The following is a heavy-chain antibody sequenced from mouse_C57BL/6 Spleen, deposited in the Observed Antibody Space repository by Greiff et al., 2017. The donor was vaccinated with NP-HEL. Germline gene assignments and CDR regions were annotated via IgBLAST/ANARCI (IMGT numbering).Heavy chain of an antibody. J-gene: IGHJ4*01. V-gene: IGHV5-6*01. CDR1: GFTFSSYG. CDR2: ISSGGSYT. Sequence: EVQGVESGGDLVKPGGSLKLSCAASGFTFSSYGMSWVRQTPDKRLEWVATISSGGSYTYYPDSVKGRFTISRDNAKNTLYLQMSSLKSEDTAMYYCARHDGSGLAMDYWGQGTSVTVSS. CDR3: ARHDGSGLAMDY. D-gene: IGHD1-1*01.